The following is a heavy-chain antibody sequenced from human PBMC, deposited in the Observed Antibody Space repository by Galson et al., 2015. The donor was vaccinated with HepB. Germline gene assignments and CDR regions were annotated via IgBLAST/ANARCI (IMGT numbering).Heavy chain of an antibody. CDR2: ISGFNGNT. D-gene: IGHD1-26*01. CDR3: ARDPGSGSLSVWDY. Sequence: QSGAEVKKPGASVKVSCRASGYTFGNYGIAWVRQAPGQGPEWMGWISGFNGNTNYAQKLQGRVTMTTDTSTSTVYMELRSLRSDDTAVYYCARDPGSGSLSVWDYWGQGTRSPSPQ. CDR1: GYTFGNYG. V-gene: IGHV1-18*01. J-gene: IGHJ4*02.